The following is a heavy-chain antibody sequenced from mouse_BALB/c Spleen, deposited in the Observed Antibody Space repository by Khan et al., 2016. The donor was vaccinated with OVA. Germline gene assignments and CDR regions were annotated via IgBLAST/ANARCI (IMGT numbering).Heavy chain of an antibody. D-gene: IGHD2-3*01. CDR2: ITPANGNT. CDR3: VHPSYDTRNFDV. V-gene: IGHV14-3*02. CDR1: GFNIKDTY. Sequence: EVQLQQSGAELVKPGASVKLSCTASGFNIKDTYIHWVKRRPEQGLEWIGRITPANGNTEYDPKFQGKDTMRADTSSKPAYLQLSSLTSGEPACDNCVHPSYDTRNFDVCGAGTTVTVSS. J-gene: IGHJ1*01.